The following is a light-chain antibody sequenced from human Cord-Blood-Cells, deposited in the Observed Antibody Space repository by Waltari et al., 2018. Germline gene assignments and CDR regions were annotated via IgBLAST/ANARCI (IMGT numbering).Light chain of an antibody. V-gene: IGKV1-39*01. Sequence: DIQMTQSPSSLSASVGDRVTITCRASQSISSYLNWYQQKPGKAPKRLIYAASSLQSGVPSRFSGSGSGKDFTLTISSLQPEDFATYYCQQSYSTPPMYTFGQGTKLEIK. CDR1: QSISSY. CDR3: QQSYSTPPMYT. CDR2: AAS. J-gene: IGKJ2*01.